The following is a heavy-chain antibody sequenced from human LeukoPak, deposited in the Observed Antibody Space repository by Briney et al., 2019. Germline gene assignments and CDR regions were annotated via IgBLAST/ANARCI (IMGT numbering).Heavy chain of an antibody. CDR3: AKPTAYGDPYYFDY. D-gene: IGHD4-17*01. Sequence: GRSLRLSCAASGFTFSSYGMHWVRQAPGKGLEWVAVISYDGSNKYYADSVKGRFTISRDNSKNTLYLQMNSLRAEDTAVYYCAKPTAYGDPYYFDYWGQGTLVTVSS. CDR1: GFTFSSYG. J-gene: IGHJ4*02. V-gene: IGHV3-30*18. CDR2: ISYDGSNK.